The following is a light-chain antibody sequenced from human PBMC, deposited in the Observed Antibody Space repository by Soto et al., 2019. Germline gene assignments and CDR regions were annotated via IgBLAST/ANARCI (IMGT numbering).Light chain of an antibody. CDR2: GNN. CDR1: SSNIGSNY. CDR3: AAWDDSLSGGV. V-gene: IGLV1-47*01. Sequence: QSVLTQPPSASGTPGQRVTISCSGSSSNIGSNYVYWYQQLPGTAPKLHIYGNNQRPSGVPDRFSGSESGTSASLAIRGLRSEDEADYYCAAWDDSLSGGVFGSGTKLTVL. J-gene: IGLJ1*01.